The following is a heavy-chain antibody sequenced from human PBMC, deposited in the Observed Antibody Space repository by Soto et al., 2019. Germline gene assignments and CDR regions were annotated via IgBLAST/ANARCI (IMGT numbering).Heavy chain of an antibody. CDR1: GXXXXYX. CDR3: AKLVIGYCSGNTCDDY. J-gene: IGHJ4*02. Sequence: VQLLESGGGLIQPGGSLXXSCXXXGXXXXYXXXWLRQAPGKGLEWVAYISYDSSNKFYGDSVKGRFTISRDNSKNTQFLQMNSLRAEDTAVYYCAKLVIGYCSGNTCDDYWGQGTLVAVSS. V-gene: IGHV3-30*18. D-gene: IGHD2-15*01. CDR2: ISYDSSNK.